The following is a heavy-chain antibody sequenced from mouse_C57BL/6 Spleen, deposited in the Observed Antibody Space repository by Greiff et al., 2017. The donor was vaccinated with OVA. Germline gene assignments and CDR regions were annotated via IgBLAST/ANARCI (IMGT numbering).Heavy chain of an antibody. CDR2: IYPRDGSN. Sequence: VQLQQSDAELVKPGASVKISCKVSGYTFTDHTIHWMKQRPEQGLEWIGYIYPRDGSNKYNEKFKGKGKLTEDKSSSTAYMQLNILTSEDSAVYFCAREAGNYADYWGQGTTLTVSS. CDR1: GYTFTDHT. V-gene: IGHV1-78*01. J-gene: IGHJ2*01. CDR3: AREAGNYADY.